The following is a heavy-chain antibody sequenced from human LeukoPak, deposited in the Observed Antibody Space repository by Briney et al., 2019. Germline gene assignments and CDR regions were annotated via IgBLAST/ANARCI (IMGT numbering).Heavy chain of an antibody. CDR3: TTDLRYYYGSGSYSRQLDY. CDR2: IRSKANSYAT. CDR1: GFTFSGSA. V-gene: IGHV3-73*01. D-gene: IGHD3-10*01. Sequence: PGGSLRLSCAASGFTFSGSAMHWVRQASGKGLEWVGRIRSKANSYATAYAASVKGRFTISRDDSKNTLYLQMNSLKTEDTAVYYCTTDLRYYYGSGSYSRQLDYWGQGTLVTVSS. J-gene: IGHJ4*02.